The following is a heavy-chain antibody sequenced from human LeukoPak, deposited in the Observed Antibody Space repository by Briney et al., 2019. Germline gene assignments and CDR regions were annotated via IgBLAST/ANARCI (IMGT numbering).Heavy chain of an antibody. Sequence: SVKVSCKASGGTFSSYAISWVRQAPGQGLEWMGGIIPIFGTANYAQKFQGRVTITTDESTSTAFMELSSLRSEDTAVYYCARDPAAGLGYFDYWGQGTLVTVSS. J-gene: IGHJ4*02. D-gene: IGHD6-13*01. V-gene: IGHV1-69*05. CDR3: ARDPAAGLGYFDY. CDR2: IIPIFGTA. CDR1: GGTFSSYA.